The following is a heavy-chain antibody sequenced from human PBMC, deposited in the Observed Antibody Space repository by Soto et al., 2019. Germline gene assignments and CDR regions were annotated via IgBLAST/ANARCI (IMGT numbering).Heavy chain of an antibody. J-gene: IGHJ4*02. D-gene: IGHD6-19*01. V-gene: IGHV3-9*01. Sequence: PGGSLRLSCAASGFNFDDYAMHWIRQAPGKGLEWVSGITGNSGTMGYADSVKGRFTISRDNAEKSLYLQMNSLRADDTAFYYCAKDFLLAVAGLETSFDHWGQGTLVTVSS. CDR1: GFNFDDYA. CDR3: AKDFLLAVAGLETSFDH. CDR2: ITGNSGTM.